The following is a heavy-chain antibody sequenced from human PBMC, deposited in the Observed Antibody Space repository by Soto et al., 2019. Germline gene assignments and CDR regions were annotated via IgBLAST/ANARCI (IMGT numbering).Heavy chain of an antibody. J-gene: IGHJ4*02. D-gene: IGHD5-18*01. Sequence: PSESLSLSCAVYGGSFSGYYWGWIRKHPGKGLEWIGEINHSGSTNYNPSLKSRVTISVDTSKNQFSLKLSSVTAADTAVYYCARNRYSYSYYFDYCGQGTLLTVSS. CDR2: INHSGST. CDR3: ARNRYSYSYYFDY. CDR1: GGSFSGYY. V-gene: IGHV4-34*01.